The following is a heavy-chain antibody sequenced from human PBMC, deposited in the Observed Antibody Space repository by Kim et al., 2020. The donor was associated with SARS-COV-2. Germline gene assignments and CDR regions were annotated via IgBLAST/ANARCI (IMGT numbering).Heavy chain of an antibody. V-gene: IGHV6-1*01. J-gene: IGHJ6*02. CDR3: ARVGPSALYGMDV. D-gene: IGHD1-26*01. Sequence: DYAVSVKSRITINPDTSKNQFSLQLNSVTPEDTAVYYCARVGPSALYGMDVWGQGTTVTVSS.